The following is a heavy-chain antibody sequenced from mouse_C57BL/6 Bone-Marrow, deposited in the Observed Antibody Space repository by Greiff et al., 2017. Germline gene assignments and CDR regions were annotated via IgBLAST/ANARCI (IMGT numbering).Heavy chain of an antibody. CDR2: IHPNSGST. V-gene: IGHV1-64*01. CDR1: GYTFTSYW. Sequence: QVQLQQPGAELVKPGASVKLSCKASGYTFTSYWMHWVKQRPGRGLEWIGMIHPNSGSTNYNEKFKSKATLTVDKASSTAYMQLSSLTSVDSAVNYCARDSRYFDVWGKGTTLTVSS. J-gene: IGHJ2*01. CDR3: ARDSRYFDV. D-gene: IGHD1-1*01.